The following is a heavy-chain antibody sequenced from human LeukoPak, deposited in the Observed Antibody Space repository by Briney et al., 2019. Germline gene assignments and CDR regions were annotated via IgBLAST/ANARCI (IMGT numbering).Heavy chain of an antibody. CDR1: GFTFSSYS. CDR2: ISSSSSYI. CDR3: ARDIIGCGGDCYKDY. D-gene: IGHD2-21*01. V-gene: IGHV3-21*01. Sequence: PGGSLRLSCAASGFTFSSYSMNWVRQAPGKGLEWVSSISSSSSYIYYADSVKGRFTISRDNPKNSLYLQMNSLRAEDTAVYYCARDIIGCGGDCYKDYWGQGTLVTVSS. J-gene: IGHJ4*02.